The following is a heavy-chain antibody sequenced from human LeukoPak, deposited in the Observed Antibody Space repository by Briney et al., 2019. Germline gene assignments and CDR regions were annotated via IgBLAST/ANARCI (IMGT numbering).Heavy chain of an antibody. CDR1: GYTFTSYG. V-gene: IGHV1-18*01. D-gene: IGHD2-2*01. J-gene: IGHJ3*02. Sequence: ASVKVSRKASGYTFTSYGISWVRQAPGQGLEWMGWISAYNGNTNYAQKLQGRVTMTTDTSTSTAYMELRSLRSDDTAVYYCARDFYGIVVVPAAKGDAFDIWGQGTMVTVSS. CDR3: ARDFYGIVVVPAAKGDAFDI. CDR2: ISAYNGNT.